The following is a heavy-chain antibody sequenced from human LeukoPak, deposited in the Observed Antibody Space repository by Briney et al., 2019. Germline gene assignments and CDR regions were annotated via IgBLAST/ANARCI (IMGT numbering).Heavy chain of an antibody. Sequence: GRSLRLSRAASGFTFDDYAMHWVRQAPGKGLEWVSGISWNSGSIGYADSVKGRFTISRDNAKNSLYLQMNSLRAEDTALYYCAKAQTGYSSGWYYFDYWGQGTLVTVSS. D-gene: IGHD6-19*01. CDR1: GFTFDDYA. V-gene: IGHV3-9*01. J-gene: IGHJ4*02. CDR2: ISWNSGSI. CDR3: AKAQTGYSSGWYYFDY.